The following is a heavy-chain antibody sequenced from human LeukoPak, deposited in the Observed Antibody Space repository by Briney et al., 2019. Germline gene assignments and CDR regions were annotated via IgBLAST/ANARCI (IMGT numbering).Heavy chain of an antibody. Sequence: PEGSLRLSCAASGFTFSSYSMNWVRQAPGKGLEWVSSISSSSSYIYYADSVKGRFTISRDNAKNSLYLQMNSLRAEDTAVYYCARGAWEPRYHDAFDIWGQGTMVTVSS. V-gene: IGHV3-21*01. D-gene: IGHD1-26*01. CDR3: ARGAWEPRYHDAFDI. CDR1: GFTFSSYS. CDR2: ISSSSSYI. J-gene: IGHJ3*02.